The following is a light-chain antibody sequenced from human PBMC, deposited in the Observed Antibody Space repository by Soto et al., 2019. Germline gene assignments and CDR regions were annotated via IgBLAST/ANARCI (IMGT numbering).Light chain of an antibody. CDR3: QQYDNWWT. CDR1: QSVSSN. V-gene: IGKV3-15*01. CDR2: AAS. Sequence: EIVMTQSPATLSVSPGERATLPCRASQSVSSNLAWYQQKPGQAPRVLIYAASTRATGIPDRFSGSGSGTEFTLTISSLHSEDFGVYYCQQYDNWWTFGQGTKVDI. J-gene: IGKJ1*01.